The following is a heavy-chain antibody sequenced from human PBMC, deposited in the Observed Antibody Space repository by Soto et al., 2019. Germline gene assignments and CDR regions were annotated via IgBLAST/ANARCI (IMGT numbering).Heavy chain of an antibody. J-gene: IGHJ6*02. V-gene: IGHV3-48*02. Sequence: SLRLSCIASGFTLSTYSMTWVRQAPGKGLEWLSYISKSSTTINYADSVKGRFTISRDNAKNSVYLEMSSLRDEDSAVYYCARDPPNFYYYGMDVWGQGTTVTVYS. CDR2: ISKSSTTI. CDR1: GFTLSTYS. CDR3: ARDPPNFYYYGMDV.